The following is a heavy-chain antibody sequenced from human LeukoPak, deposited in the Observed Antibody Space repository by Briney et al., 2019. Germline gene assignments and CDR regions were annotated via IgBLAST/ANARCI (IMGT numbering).Heavy chain of an antibody. V-gene: IGHV4-39*01. J-gene: IGHJ3*02. CDR3: ARGGRNDAFDI. Sequence: SETLSLTCTVSGGSISSSSYYWGWIRQPPGKGLEWIGSIYYSGSTYYNPSLKSRVTISVDTSKNQFSLKLSSVTAADTAVYYCARGGRNDAFDIWGQGTMVTVSS. D-gene: IGHD3-16*01. CDR2: IYYSGST. CDR1: GGSISSSSYY.